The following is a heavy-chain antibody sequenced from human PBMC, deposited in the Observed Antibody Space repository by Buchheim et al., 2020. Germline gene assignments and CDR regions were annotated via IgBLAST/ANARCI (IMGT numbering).Heavy chain of an antibody. J-gene: IGHJ6*03. CDR3: AKHFDFWSGYYRNYYMDV. Sequence: EVQLLESGGGFVRPGGSLKLSCATSGFIFRDYAMTWVRQAPGKGLEWVSTVSSTGGSPFYADSVKGRFTLSRDNYKYTLYLQMNSLRAEDTAVYYCAKHFDFWSGYYRNYYMDVWGKGTT. CDR1: GFIFRDYA. D-gene: IGHD3-3*01. V-gene: IGHV3-23*01. CDR2: VSSTGGSP.